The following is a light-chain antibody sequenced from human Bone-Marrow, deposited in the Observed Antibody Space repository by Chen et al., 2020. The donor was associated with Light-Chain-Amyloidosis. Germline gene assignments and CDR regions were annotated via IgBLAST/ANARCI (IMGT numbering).Light chain of an antibody. J-gene: IGLJ3*02. CDR2: EDD. CDR3: QSYQGSSQGV. V-gene: IGLV6-57*01. CDR1: SGSIATNY. Sequence: FMLTQPHSVSESPGTTEIIPCTRSSGSIATNYVQWYQQRPGSSPTTVISEDDQRPSGLPDRFSGSIDRSSNSASLTISGLKTEDEADYYCQSYQGSSQGVFGGGTKLTVL.